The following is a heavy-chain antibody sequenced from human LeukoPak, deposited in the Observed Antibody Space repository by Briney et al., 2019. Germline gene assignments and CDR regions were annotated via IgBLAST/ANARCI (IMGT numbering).Heavy chain of an antibody. CDR3: ATGAQLLWFGELLINYYYYGMDV. CDR1: GYTFTGYY. J-gene: IGHJ6*02. CDR2: INLNSGGT. V-gene: IGHV1-2*02. Sequence: ASVKVSCKASGYTFTGYYMHWVRQAPGQGLEWMGWINLNSGGTNYAQKFQGRVTMTRDTSISTAYMELSRLRSDDTAVYYCATGAQLLWFGELLINYYYYGMDVWGQGTTVTVSS. D-gene: IGHD3-10*01.